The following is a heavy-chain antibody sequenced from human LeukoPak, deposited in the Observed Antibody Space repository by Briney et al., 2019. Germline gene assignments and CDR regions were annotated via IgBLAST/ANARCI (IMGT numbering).Heavy chain of an antibody. Sequence: GRSLRLSCAASGFTFSNYAIHWVRQAPGKGLEWVAVISYNGNNKYYADSVKGRFTISRDSSKNTLHLQTYSLRAEDTAVYYCARGPFSDRDLQTNAFDIWGQGTMVTVSS. J-gene: IGHJ3*02. CDR2: ISYNGNNK. V-gene: IGHV3-30-3*01. CDR1: GFTFSNYA. D-gene: IGHD3-3*02. CDR3: ARGPFSDRDLQTNAFDI.